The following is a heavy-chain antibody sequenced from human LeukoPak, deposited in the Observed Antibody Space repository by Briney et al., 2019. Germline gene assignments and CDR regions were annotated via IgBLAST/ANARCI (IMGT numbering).Heavy chain of an antibody. CDR3: ARDQAYVRGVTSQPDYYGMDV. J-gene: IGHJ6*02. V-gene: IGHV1-3*01. CDR2: INAGNGNT. D-gene: IGHD3-10*02. Sequence: ASVKVSCKASGYTFTSYAMHWVRQAPGQRLERMGWINAGNGNTKYSQKFQGRVTITRDTSASTAYVELSSLRSEDTAVYYCARDQAYVRGVTSQPDYYGMDVWGQGTMVTVSS. CDR1: GYTFTSYA.